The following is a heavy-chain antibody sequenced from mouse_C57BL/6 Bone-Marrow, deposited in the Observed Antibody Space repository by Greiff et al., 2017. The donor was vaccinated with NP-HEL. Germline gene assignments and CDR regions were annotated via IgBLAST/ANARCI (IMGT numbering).Heavy chain of an antibody. D-gene: IGHD2-5*01. Sequence: VQLKESGPGLVKPSQSLSLTCSVTGYSITSGYYWNWIRQFPGNKLAWMGYISYDGSNNYNPSLKNRISITRDPPKNQFFLKLISVTHEDTATYYCARVPYDSNYPGWGQGTLVTVSA. CDR2: ISYDGSN. CDR3: ARVPYDSNYPG. CDR1: GYSITSGYY. V-gene: IGHV3-6*01. J-gene: IGHJ3*01.